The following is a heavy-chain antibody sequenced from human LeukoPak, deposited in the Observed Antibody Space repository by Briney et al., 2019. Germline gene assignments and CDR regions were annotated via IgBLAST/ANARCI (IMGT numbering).Heavy chain of an antibody. J-gene: IGHJ5*02. CDR1: GFTFSSYS. CDR3: ARDRCGGDCP. CDR2: ISSSSSYI. D-gene: IGHD2-21*02. V-gene: IGHV3-21*01. Sequence: GGSLRLSCAASGFTFSSYSMNWVRQTPGKGLEWVSSISSSSSYIYYADSVKGRFTISRDNAKNSLYLQMNSLRAEDTAVYYCARDRCGGDCPWGQGTLVTVSS.